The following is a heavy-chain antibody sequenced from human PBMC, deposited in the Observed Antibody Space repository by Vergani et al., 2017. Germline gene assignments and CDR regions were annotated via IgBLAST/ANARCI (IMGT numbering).Heavy chain of an antibody. V-gene: IGHV2-26*01. Sequence: QVTLKESGPVLVKPTETLTLTCTVSGFSLSNARMGVSWIRQPPGKALEWLAHIFSNDEKSYSTSLKSRLTISKDTSKSQVVLTTTNMDPVDTATYYCARIPITMVRGDPRGDAFDIWGQGTMVTVSS. CDR3: ARIPITMVRGDPRGDAFDI. CDR1: GFSLSNARMG. CDR2: IFSNDEK. D-gene: IGHD3-10*01. J-gene: IGHJ3*02.